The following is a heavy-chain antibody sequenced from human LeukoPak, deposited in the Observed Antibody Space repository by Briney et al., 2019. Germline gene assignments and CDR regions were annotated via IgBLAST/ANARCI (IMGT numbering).Heavy chain of an antibody. CDR1: GFTFSNAW. Sequence: GGSLRLTCAASGFTFSNAWMSWVRQAPGKGLEWVGLVKSKTDGGTTYYATPVKGRFTISRDDSKNTLYLQMSSLKIEDTAVYYCTTRSTVTKDYWGQGTLVTVSS. D-gene: IGHD4-17*01. J-gene: IGHJ4*02. V-gene: IGHV3-15*01. CDR3: TTRSTVTKDY. CDR2: VKSKTDGGTT.